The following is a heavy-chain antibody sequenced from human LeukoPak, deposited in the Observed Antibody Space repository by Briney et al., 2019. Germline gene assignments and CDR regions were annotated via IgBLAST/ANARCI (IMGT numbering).Heavy chain of an antibody. Sequence: SETLSLTCTVSGGFISGYYWNWIRQPPGKGLEWIGYIYYSGSSNSNPSLESRVTMSVDTSKNQFSLKLSSVTAADTAVYYCAREYCSGGSCFDSWGQGTLVTVSS. J-gene: IGHJ4*02. CDR3: AREYCSGGSCFDS. CDR2: IYYSGSS. V-gene: IGHV4-59*01. CDR1: GGFISGYY. D-gene: IGHD2-15*01.